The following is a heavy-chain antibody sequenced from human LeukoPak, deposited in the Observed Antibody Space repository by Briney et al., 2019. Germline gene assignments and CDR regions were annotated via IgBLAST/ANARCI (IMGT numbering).Heavy chain of an antibody. V-gene: IGHV1-18*01. CDR1: GYTFTSYG. CDR3: ARVYLGGYSYGWGDYFDY. CDR2: ISAYNGNT. D-gene: IGHD5-18*01. J-gene: IGHJ4*02. Sequence: GASVKVSCKASGYTFTSYGISWVRQAPGQGLEWMGWISAYNGNTNYAQKLQGRVTMTTDTSTSTAYMELRSLRSDDTAVYYCARVYLGGYSYGWGDYFDYWGQGTLVTVSS.